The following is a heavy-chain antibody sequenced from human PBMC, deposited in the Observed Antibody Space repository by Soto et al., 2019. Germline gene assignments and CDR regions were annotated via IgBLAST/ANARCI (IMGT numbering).Heavy chain of an antibody. V-gene: IGHV3-33*01. CDR2: IWYDGSNK. CDR1: GFTFSSYG. CDR3: ARDPSGIGNYFDY. D-gene: IGHD1-26*01. Sequence: QVQLVESGGGVVQPGRSLRLSCAASGFTFSSYGMHWVRQAQGKGLEWVAVIWYDGSNKYYADSVKGRFTISRDNSKNTVYLTKNSLRAEDTAVYYCARDPSGIGNYFDYWGRGTLVVVSS. J-gene: IGHJ4*01.